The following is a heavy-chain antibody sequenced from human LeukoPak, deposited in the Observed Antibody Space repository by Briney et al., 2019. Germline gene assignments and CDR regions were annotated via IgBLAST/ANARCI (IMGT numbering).Heavy chain of an antibody. CDR1: GGSISSSSYY. CDR3: ASLTSAQPEC. CDR2: IYYSGST. V-gene: IGHV4-39*01. Sequence: SETLSLTCTVSGGSISSSSYYWDWIRQPPGKGLEWIGSIYYSGSTYYNPSLKSRVTISVDTSKNQFSLKLSSVTAADTAVYYCASLTSAQPECWGQGTLVTVSS. J-gene: IGHJ4*02.